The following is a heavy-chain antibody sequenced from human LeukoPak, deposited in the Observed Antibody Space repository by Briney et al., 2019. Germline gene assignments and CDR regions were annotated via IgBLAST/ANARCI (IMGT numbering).Heavy chain of an antibody. CDR3: ARVPYGDYEDAFDI. J-gene: IGHJ3*02. V-gene: IGHV4-59*01. CDR1: GGSISSYY. D-gene: IGHD4-17*01. CDR2: IYYSGST. Sequence: SETLSLTCTVYGGSISSYYWSWIRQPPGKGLEWIGYIYYSGSTNYNPSLKSRVTISVDTSKNQFSLKLSSVTAADTAVYYCARVPYGDYEDAFDIWGQGTMVTVSS.